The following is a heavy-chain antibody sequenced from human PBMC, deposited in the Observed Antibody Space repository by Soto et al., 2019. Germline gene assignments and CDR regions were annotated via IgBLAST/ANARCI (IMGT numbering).Heavy chain of an antibody. V-gene: IGHV3-64*01. J-gene: IGHJ6*03. CDR3: ASTTVTKAPDYYYYMDV. Sequence: PGGSLSLSCAASGFTFSSYAMHWVRQAPGKGLEYVSAISSNGGSTYYANSVKGRFTISRDNSKNTLYLQMGSLRAEDMAVYYCASTTVTKAPDYYYYMDVWGKGTTVTVSS. CDR2: ISSNGGST. CDR1: GFTFSSYA. D-gene: IGHD4-4*01.